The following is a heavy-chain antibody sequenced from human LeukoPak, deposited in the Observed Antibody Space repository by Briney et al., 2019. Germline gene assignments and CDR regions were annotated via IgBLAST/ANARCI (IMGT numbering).Heavy chain of an antibody. D-gene: IGHD6-13*01. Sequence: TGGSLRLSCAASGFTFSSYAMHWVRQAPGKGLEWVSGISGSGGNTYYADSVKGRFTISRDNSKNTLYLQMNSLRAEDTAVYYCAKVAAPGTFVGLGFEFWGQGTLVTVSS. J-gene: IGHJ4*02. CDR1: GFTFSSYA. CDR2: ISGSGGNT. V-gene: IGHV3-23*01. CDR3: AKVAAPGTFVGLGFEF.